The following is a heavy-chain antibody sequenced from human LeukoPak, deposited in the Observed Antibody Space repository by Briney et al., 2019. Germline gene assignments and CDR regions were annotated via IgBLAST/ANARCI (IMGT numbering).Heavy chain of an antibody. CDR2: ISSSSSYI. CDR1: GFTFSSYS. Sequence: PGGSLRLSCAASGFTFSSYSMDWVRQAPGKGLEWVSSISSSSSYIYYADSVKGRFTVSRDNAKNSLYLQMNSLRAEDTAVYYCARDGSIHGDPDYWGQGTLVTVSS. V-gene: IGHV3-21*01. D-gene: IGHD4-17*01. CDR3: ARDGSIHGDPDY. J-gene: IGHJ4*02.